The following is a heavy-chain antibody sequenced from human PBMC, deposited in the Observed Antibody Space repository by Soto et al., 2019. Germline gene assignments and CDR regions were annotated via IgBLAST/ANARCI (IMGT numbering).Heavy chain of an antibody. V-gene: IGHV1-69*13. J-gene: IGHJ4*02. CDR3: ARDTGTTAKTFDY. Sequence: VAAVNVSCKASGGTFSSYAISWVRQAPGQGLELMGGIIPIFGTANYAQKFQGRVTITADXXXXXTXMXLXXXXSEXTAVYYCARDTGTTAKTFDYWGQGTLVTVSS. CDR2: IIPIFGTA. D-gene: IGHD1-7*01. CDR1: GGTFSSYA.